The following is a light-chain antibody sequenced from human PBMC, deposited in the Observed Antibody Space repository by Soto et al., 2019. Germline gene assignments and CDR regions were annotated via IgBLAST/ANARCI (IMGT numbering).Light chain of an antibody. J-gene: IGLJ3*02. CDR3: QSYDSSNRV. V-gene: IGLV6-57*02. Sequence: NFMLTQPHSVSESPGKTVTISCTGSSGSIASNYVQWYQQRPGSAPTTVIYEDNQRPSGVPDRFSGSIDGSSNSASLTISGLKTEDEADYYCQSYDSSNRVFGGGTKLTVL. CDR1: SGSIASNY. CDR2: EDN.